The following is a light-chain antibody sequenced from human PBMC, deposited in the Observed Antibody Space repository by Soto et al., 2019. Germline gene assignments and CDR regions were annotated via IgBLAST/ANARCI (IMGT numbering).Light chain of an antibody. Sequence: QSVLTQPASVSGFPGQSITISCTGTSSDVGNYNSVSWYQQRPGKAPKFMISDVSDRPAGVSNRCSGSKSGSTATLTISSLQAEDEADYYCGSYTSSRTYVFGTGTQLTVL. V-gene: IGLV2-14*01. CDR1: SSDVGNYNS. J-gene: IGLJ1*01. CDR3: GSYTSSRTYV. CDR2: DVS.